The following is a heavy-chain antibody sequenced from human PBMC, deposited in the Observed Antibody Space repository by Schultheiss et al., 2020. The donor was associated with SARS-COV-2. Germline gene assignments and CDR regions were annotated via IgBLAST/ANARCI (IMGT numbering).Heavy chain of an antibody. D-gene: IGHD1-7*01. CDR3: ARAGYNWNYGAYYYYYMDV. CDR1: GYTFSSYY. CDR2: MNPNSGNT. Sequence: ASVKVSCKASGYTFSSYYMHWVRQAPGQGLEWMGWMNPNSGNTGYAQKFQGRVTMTRNTSISTAYMELSSLRSEDTAVYYCARAGYNWNYGAYYYYYMDVWGKGTTVTVSS. J-gene: IGHJ6*03. V-gene: IGHV1-8*02.